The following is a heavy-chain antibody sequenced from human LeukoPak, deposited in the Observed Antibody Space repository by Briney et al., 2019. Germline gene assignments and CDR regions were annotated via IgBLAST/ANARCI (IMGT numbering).Heavy chain of an antibody. CDR3: ARVYGSGMGLDY. V-gene: IGHV1-8*01. Sequence: ASVKVSCKASGYTFTSYDINWVRQATGQGLEWMGWMNPNSGNTGYAQKFQGRVTITRNTSISTAYMELSSLRSEDTAVYYCARVYGSGMGLDYWGQGTLVTVSS. D-gene: IGHD3-10*01. CDR2: MNPNSGNT. CDR1: GYTFTSYD. J-gene: IGHJ4*02.